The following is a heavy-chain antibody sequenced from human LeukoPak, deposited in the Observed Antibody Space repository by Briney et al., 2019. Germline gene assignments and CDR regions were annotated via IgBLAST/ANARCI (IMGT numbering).Heavy chain of an antibody. CDR3: ARNDITMIVVVNNFDY. J-gene: IGHJ4*02. D-gene: IGHD3-22*01. V-gene: IGHV4-38-2*02. CDR1: GYSISSGYY. Sequence: PSETLSLTCTVSGYSISSGYYWGWIRQPPGKGLEWIGSIYHSGSTCYNPSLKSRVTISVDTSKNQFSLKLSSVTAADTAVYYCARNDITMIVVVNNFDYWGQGTLVTVSS. CDR2: IYHSGST.